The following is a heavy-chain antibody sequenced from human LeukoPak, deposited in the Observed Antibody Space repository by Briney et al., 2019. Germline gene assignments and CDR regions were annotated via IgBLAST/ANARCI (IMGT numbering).Heavy chain of an antibody. CDR1: GYTFTSYG. V-gene: IGHV1-18*01. Sequence: GASVKVSCKASGYTFTSYGISWVRQAPGQGLEWMGWISAYNGNTNYAQKLQGRVTMTTDTSTSTAYMELRSLRSDDTAVYYCARSCKYGSTSCYTHYWGQGTLVTVSS. CDR2: ISAYNGNT. CDR3: ARSCKYGSTSCYTHY. J-gene: IGHJ4*02. D-gene: IGHD2-2*02.